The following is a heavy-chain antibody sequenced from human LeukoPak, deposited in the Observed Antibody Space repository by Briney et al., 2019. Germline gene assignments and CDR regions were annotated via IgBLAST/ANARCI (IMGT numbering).Heavy chain of an antibody. D-gene: IGHD3-22*01. J-gene: IGHJ4*02. CDR1: GGSFSGHY. Sequence: SETLSLTCAVYGGSFSGHYWSWLRQSPGKGLEWIGEIIDSGTNNYNPSLKRRVTISVDTSKNQFSLKLSSVTAADTAVYYCARAQKKYYYDSSRYHSRDYFDYWGQGTLVTVSS. V-gene: IGHV4-34*12. CDR3: ARAQKKYYYDSSRYHSRDYFDY. CDR2: IIDSGTN.